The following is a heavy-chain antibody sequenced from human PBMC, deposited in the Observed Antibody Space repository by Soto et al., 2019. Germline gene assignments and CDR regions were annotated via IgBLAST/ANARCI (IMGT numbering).Heavy chain of an antibody. Sequence: GESLKISCKGSGYSFTSYWISWVRQMPGKGLEWMGRIDPSDSYTNYSPSFQGHVTISADKSISTAYLQWSSLKASDTAMYYCARHPSPSYYYDSSGNAFDIWGQGTMVTVS. D-gene: IGHD3-22*01. CDR3: ARHPSPSYYYDSSGNAFDI. CDR1: GYSFTSYW. CDR2: IDPSDSYT. V-gene: IGHV5-10-1*01. J-gene: IGHJ3*02.